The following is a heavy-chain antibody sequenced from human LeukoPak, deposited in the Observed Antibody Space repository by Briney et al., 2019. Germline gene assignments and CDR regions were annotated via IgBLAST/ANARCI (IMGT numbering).Heavy chain of an antibody. CDR1: GGSISSYY. V-gene: IGHV4-59*01. CDR3: ARESGSYLWRSWLNP. CDR2: IYNSGNT. J-gene: IGHJ5*02. D-gene: IGHD3-16*01. Sequence: SETLSLTCSVSGGSISSYYWSWIRQPPGKGLEWIGNIYNSGNTNYNPSLKSRVTISVDTSKNQFSLKLNSVTAADTAVYYCARESGSYLWRSWLNPWGQGTLVTVSS.